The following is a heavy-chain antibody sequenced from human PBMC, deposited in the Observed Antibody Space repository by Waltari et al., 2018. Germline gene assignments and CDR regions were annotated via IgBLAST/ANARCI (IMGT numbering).Heavy chain of an antibody. J-gene: IGHJ4*02. V-gene: IGHV1-18*01. CDR3: ARDDVDSSNFGGF. CDR1: GYIFSTYG. D-gene: IGHD6-13*01. Sequence: QLVQSGAEVKKPGASVQVSCKAPGYIFSTYGITWVRKAPGQGLEWMGWIYPYNGNTKYEQNFQGRVTMTTDTSTTTAYMEIRSLRSDDTAIYYCARDDVDSSNFGGFWGQGTLVTVSS. CDR2: IYPYNGNT.